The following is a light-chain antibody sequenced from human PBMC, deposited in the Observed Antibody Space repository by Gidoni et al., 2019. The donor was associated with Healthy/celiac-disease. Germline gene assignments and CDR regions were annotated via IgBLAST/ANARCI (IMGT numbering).Light chain of an antibody. CDR1: QSISSY. J-gene: IGKJ1*01. CDR3: QQSYSTP. CDR2: AAS. V-gene: IGKV1-39*01. Sequence: DIQLTQSPSSLSASVGDRVSITCRASQSISSYLNWYQQKPGKAPKLLIYAASSLQSGVPSRFSGSGSGTDLTLTISSLQPEDFATYYCQQSYSTPFXQXTKVEIK.